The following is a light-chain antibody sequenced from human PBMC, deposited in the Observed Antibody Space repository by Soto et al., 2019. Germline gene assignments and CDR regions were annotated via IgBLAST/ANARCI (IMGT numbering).Light chain of an antibody. CDR1: SNDVGGYNL. V-gene: IGLV2-23*01. Sequence: QSVLTQPASVSGSPGQSITISCTGTSNDVGGYNLVSWYQQQTGKAPKLMIYEDTKRPSGVSSRFSGSKSGNTASLTISGLQAEDEADYNCCSCAGGSTLMFGGGTKLTVL. CDR3: CSCAGGSTLM. J-gene: IGLJ3*02. CDR2: EDT.